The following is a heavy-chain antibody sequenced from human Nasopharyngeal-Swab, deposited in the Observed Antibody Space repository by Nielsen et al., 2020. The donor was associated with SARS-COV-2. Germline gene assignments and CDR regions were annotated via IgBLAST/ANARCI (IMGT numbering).Heavy chain of an antibody. V-gene: IGHV4-34*01. J-gene: IGHJ5*02. D-gene: IGHD3-10*01. CDR3: ARGRGGWLGVNWFDP. Sequence: WIRQPPGKGLEWIGEINHSGSTNYKQSLKSRVTISVDTSKNQFSLKLSSVTAADTAVYYCARGRGGWLGVNWFDPWGQGTLVTVSS. CDR2: INHSGST.